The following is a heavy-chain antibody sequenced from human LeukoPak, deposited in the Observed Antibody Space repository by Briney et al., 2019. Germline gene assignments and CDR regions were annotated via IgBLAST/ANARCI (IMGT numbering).Heavy chain of an antibody. Sequence: ASVKVSCKASGYTFTGYYIHWVRQAPGQGLEWMGWITPNSGDTNYAQKFQGRVSMTGDTSISTAYMELSRLRSDDTAVYYCARTLVVINDAFDIWGQGTMVTVS. CDR3: ARTLVVINDAFDI. D-gene: IGHD3-22*01. CDR2: ITPNSGDT. J-gene: IGHJ3*02. V-gene: IGHV1-2*02. CDR1: GYTFTGYY.